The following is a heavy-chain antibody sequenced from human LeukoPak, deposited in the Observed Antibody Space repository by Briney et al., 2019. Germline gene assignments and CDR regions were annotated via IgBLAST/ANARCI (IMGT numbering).Heavy chain of an antibody. CDR2: ISSSSSYI. Sequence: GGSLRLSCAASGFTLSSYSMNWVRQAPGKGLEWVSSISSSSSYIYYADSVKGRFTISRDNAKNSLYLQMNSLRAEDTAVYYCARGIVVVPAANWGQGTLVTVSS. V-gene: IGHV3-21*01. D-gene: IGHD2-2*01. CDR1: GFTLSSYS. J-gene: IGHJ4*02. CDR3: ARGIVVVPAAN.